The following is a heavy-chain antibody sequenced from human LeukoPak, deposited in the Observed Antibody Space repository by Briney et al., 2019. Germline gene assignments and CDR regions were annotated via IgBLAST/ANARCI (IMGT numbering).Heavy chain of an antibody. Sequence: APVKVSCKASGYTFTSYGISWVRQAPGQGLEWMGWISAYNGNTNYAQKLQGRVTMTTDTSTSTAYMELRSLRSDDTAVYYCAISSIAARPDLNFDYWGQGTLVTVSS. V-gene: IGHV1-18*01. CDR1: GYTFTSYG. D-gene: IGHD6-6*01. J-gene: IGHJ4*02. CDR3: AISSIAARPDLNFDY. CDR2: ISAYNGNT.